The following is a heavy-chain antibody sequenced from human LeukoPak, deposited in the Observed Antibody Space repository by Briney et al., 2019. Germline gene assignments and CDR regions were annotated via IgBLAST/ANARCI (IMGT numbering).Heavy chain of an antibody. J-gene: IGHJ6*02. CDR2: INHSGST. CDR3: ARGPFIAGLGYCSSTSCHYYYYGMDV. CDR1: GGSISSYY. V-gene: IGHV4-34*01. Sequence: SETLSLTCTVSGGSISSYYRSWIRQPPGKGLEWIGEINHSGSTNYNPSLKSRVTISVDTSKNQFSLKLSSVTAADTAVYYCARGPFIAGLGYCSSTSCHYYYYGMDVWGQGTTVTVSS. D-gene: IGHD2-2*01.